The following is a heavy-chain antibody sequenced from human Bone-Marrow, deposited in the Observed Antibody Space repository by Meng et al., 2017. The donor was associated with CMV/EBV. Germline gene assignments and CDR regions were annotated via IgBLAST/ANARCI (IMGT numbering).Heavy chain of an antibody. CDR1: GGTFNSYA. D-gene: IGHD2-2*02. CDR3: ARNIVVVPAAIGRASNWFDP. CDR2: IIPILGIT. J-gene: IGHJ5*02. V-gene: IGHV1-69*10. Sequence: SVKVSCKASGGTFNSYAISWVRQAPGQGLEWLGGIIPILGITTYAQNFQGRVTITADRSTSTAYLELTGLRSEDTAVYYCARNIVVVPAAIGRASNWFDPWGQGTLVTVSS.